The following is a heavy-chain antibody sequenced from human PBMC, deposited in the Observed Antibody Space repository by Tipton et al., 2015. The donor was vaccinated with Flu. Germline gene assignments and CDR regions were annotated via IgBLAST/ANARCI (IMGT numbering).Heavy chain of an antibody. Sequence: TLSLTCTVSGGSVSSGSYYWSWIRQPPGKGLEWIGYIYYSGSTNYNPSLKSRVTISVDTSKNQFSLKLSSVTAADTAVYYCARGRRDGYNPRVDYWGQGTLVTVSS. CDR2: IYYSGST. D-gene: IGHD5-24*01. CDR1: GGSVSSGSYY. J-gene: IGHJ4*02. V-gene: IGHV4-61*01. CDR3: ARGRRDGYNPRVDY.